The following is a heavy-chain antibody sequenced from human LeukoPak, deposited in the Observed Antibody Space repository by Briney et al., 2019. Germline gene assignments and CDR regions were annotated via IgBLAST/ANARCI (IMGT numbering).Heavy chain of an antibody. CDR3: AREVGSGSYYYYYYYMDV. CDR1: GGSISSGGYS. V-gene: IGHV4-30-4*07. J-gene: IGHJ6*03. Sequence: SETLSLTCAVSGGSISSGGYSWSWIRQPPGKGLEWIGYIYYSGSTYYNPSLKSRVTISVDTSKNQFSLKLSSVTAADTAVYYCAREVGSGSYYYYYYYMDVWGKGTTVTISS. D-gene: IGHD3-10*01. CDR2: IYYSGST.